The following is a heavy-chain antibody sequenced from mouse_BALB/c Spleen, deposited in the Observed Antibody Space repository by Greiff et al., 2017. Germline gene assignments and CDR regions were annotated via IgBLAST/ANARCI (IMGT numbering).Heavy chain of an antibody. CDR1: GYTFTDYN. Sequence: VQLQQSGPELVKPGASVKISCKASGYTFTDYNMHWVKQSHGKSLEWIGYIYPYNGGTGYNQKFKSKATLTVDNSSSTAYMELRSLTSEDSAVYYCARGHFTTATFAYWGQGTLVTVSA. CDR3: ARGHFTTATFAY. V-gene: IGHV1S29*02. J-gene: IGHJ3*01. CDR2: IYPYNGGT. D-gene: IGHD1-2*01.